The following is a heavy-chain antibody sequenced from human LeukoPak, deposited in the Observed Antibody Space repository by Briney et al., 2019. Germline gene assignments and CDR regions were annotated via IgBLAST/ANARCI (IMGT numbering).Heavy chain of an antibody. D-gene: IGHD3-10*01. CDR2: IGTRSSPI. J-gene: IGHJ4*02. CDR3: AGDGGSGGENDY. Sequence: GGSLRLSCAASGFTFRTYIMNWVRQAPGKGLEWVAYIGTRSSPIYYADSVKGRFTISRDNAKNSLYLQMNSLRDEDTAVYYCAGDGGSGGENDYWGQGTLVTVSS. CDR1: GFTFRTYI. V-gene: IGHV3-48*02.